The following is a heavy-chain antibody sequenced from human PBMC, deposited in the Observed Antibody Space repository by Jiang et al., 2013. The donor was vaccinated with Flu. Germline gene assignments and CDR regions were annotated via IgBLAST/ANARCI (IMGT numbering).Heavy chain of an antibody. V-gene: IGHV4-39*07. CDR1: GGSIRNDVNY. Sequence: PGLVKPSETLSLTCTVSGGSIRNDVNYWGWIRQPPGKGLEWIGSFFYSATTYYNPSLRSRVTISVDTSKNHFSLSLSSVTAADTALYYCARHIYDYVSGSAGVQFDYWGQGTLVTVSA. CDR2: FFYSATT. CDR3: ARHIYDYVSGSAGVQFDY. J-gene: IGHJ4*02. D-gene: IGHD3-16*01.